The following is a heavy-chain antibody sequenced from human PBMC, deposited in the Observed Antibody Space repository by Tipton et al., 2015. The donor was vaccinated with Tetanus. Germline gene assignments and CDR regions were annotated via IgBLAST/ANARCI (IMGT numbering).Heavy chain of an antibody. D-gene: IGHD3-22*01. J-gene: IGHJ4*02. CDR3: AKEVDVSSGWRNFDY. CDR2: ISCTGST. Sequence: TLSLTCSVSGGSLSTYFWTWIRQPPGKGLEWVGYISCTGSTNYNPSLKSRLSISLNTSHNQISLKLTSPAATDTAVYYCAKEVDVSSGWRNFDYWGQGTLVTVSS. CDR1: GGSLSTYF. V-gene: IGHV4-59*01.